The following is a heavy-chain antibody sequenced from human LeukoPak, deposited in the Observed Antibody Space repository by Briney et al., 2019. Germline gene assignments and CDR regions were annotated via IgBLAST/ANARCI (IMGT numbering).Heavy chain of an antibody. Sequence: GGSLRLSCAASGFTFSSYWMSWVRQAPGKGLEWVANIKQDGSEKNYVDSVKGRFTISRDNAKNSLELQMNSLRDEDTAVCYCARAGGYASSWAYWGQGTLVTVSS. V-gene: IGHV3-7*01. CDR1: GFTFSSYW. D-gene: IGHD5-12*01. CDR3: ARAGGYASSWAY. J-gene: IGHJ4*02. CDR2: IKQDGSEK.